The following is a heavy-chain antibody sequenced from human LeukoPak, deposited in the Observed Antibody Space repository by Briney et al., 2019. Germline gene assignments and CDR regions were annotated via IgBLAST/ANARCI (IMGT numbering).Heavy chain of an antibody. Sequence: ASVKVSCKASGYTFTNYGISWVRQAPGQGLEWMGWISPYNGNTNYAQSLQGRVTMTTDTSTRTAYMELRSLRSDDTAVFYCVTTSRGWYANPLDYWGQGTLVTVSS. CDR2: ISPYNGNT. D-gene: IGHD6-19*01. CDR3: VTTSRGWYANPLDY. V-gene: IGHV1-18*01. CDR1: GYTFTNYG. J-gene: IGHJ4*02.